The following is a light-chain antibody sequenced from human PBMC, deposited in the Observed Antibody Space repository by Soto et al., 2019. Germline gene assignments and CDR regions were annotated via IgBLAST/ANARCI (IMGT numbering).Light chain of an antibody. CDR1: SSNIGSNY. J-gene: IGLJ1*01. CDR2: RNN. CDR3: AAWDDSLSGHYV. V-gene: IGLV1-47*01. Sequence: QSLLTQPPSASGTPGQRVTISCSGSSSNIGSNYVYWYQQLPGTAPKLLIYRNNQRPSGVPDRFSGSKSGTSASLAISGLRSEDEADYYCAAWDDSLSGHYVFGTGTKVTVL.